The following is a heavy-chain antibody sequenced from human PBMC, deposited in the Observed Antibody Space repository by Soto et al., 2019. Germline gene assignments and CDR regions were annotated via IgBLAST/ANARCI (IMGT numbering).Heavy chain of an antibody. D-gene: IGHD6-19*01. CDR2: ISWNSGSI. V-gene: IGHV3-9*01. J-gene: IGHJ4*02. CDR3: AKDMRSSGLFDY. Sequence: EVQLVESGGGLVQPGRSLRLSCAASGFTFDDYAMHWVRQAPGKGLEWVSGISWNSGSIGYADSVKGRFTISRDNAKNSLYLQMNSLRAEDTALYYCAKDMRSSGLFDYWGQGTLVTVSS. CDR1: GFTFDDYA.